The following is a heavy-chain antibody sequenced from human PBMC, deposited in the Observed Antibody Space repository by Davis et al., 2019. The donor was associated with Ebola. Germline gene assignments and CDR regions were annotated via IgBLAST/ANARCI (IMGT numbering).Heavy chain of an antibody. D-gene: IGHD6-13*01. J-gene: IGHJ4*02. CDR3: ARRIAATMYYFDY. CDR2: IYTSDSDT. Sequence: GESLKISCKASGYSFTSYWIGWVRQMPGKGLEWVAIIYTSDSDTRYSPSFQGQVTISADKSISTAYLQWSSLKASDTAMYYCARRIAATMYYFDYWGQGTLITVSS. V-gene: IGHV5-51*01. CDR1: GYSFTSYW.